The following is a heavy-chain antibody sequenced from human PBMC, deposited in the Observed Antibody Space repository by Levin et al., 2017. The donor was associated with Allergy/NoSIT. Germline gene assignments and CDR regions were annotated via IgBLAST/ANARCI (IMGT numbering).Heavy chain of an antibody. CDR3: ARDKRGIFYGDYVDY. D-gene: IGHD2-8*01. V-gene: IGHV3-48*01. CDR2: ISSTSSTI. J-gene: IGHJ4*02. Sequence: GGSLRLSCAASGFAFSSYSMDWVRQAPGKGLEWLSYISSTSSTIYYADSVRGRFTISRDNAKNSLYLQMNSLRAEDMAVYYCARDKRGIFYGDYVDYWGQGTLVTVSS. CDR1: GFAFSSYS.